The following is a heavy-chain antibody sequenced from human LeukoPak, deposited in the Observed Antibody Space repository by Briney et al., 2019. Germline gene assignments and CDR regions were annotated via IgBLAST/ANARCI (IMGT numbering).Heavy chain of an antibody. CDR3: ARDLPPLWFGELFRRGFDY. D-gene: IGHD3-10*01. J-gene: IGHJ4*02. CDR2: INPNSGST. V-gene: IGHV1-2*02. CDR1: GYTFTGYY. Sequence: ASVKVSCKTSGYTFTGYYMHWVRQAPGQGLEWMGWINPNSGSTNYAQKFQGGVTMTRETSISTAYMALSRLRSDDTAVYYCARDLPPLWFGELFRRGFDYWGQGTLVTVSS.